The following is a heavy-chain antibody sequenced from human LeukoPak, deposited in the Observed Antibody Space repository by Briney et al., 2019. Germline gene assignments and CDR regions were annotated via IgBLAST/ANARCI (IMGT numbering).Heavy chain of an antibody. D-gene: IGHD2-15*01. J-gene: IGHJ3*01. CDR2: IAGNGNT. CDR1: GFTFSNYD. CDR3: AKCARSGGACYDAFDL. Sequence: GGSLRLSCAASGFTFSNYDLTWVRQASGTGLEWVSIIAGNGNTYYGDSVKGRFTISRDNSKSTLYLQMNSLRPGDTALYYCAKCARSGGACYDAFDLWGQGTMVTVSS. V-gene: IGHV3-23*01.